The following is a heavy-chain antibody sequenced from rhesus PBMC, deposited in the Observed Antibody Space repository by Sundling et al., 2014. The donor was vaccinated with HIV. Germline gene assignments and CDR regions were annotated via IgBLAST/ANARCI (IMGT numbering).Heavy chain of an antibody. Sequence: EVQLVESGGGLVQPGGSLRLSCAASGFTFSSYGMSWVRQAPGKGLEWVSSISSASSYIYYADSVKGRFTISRDNAKNSLSLQMNSLRAEDTAVYYCTRAIGIAGTTHFDYWGQGVLVTVSS. CDR2: ISSASSYI. CDR1: GFTFSSYG. D-gene: IGHD1-20*01. J-gene: IGHJ4*01. V-gene: IGHV3-136*01. CDR3: TRAIGIAGTTHFDY.